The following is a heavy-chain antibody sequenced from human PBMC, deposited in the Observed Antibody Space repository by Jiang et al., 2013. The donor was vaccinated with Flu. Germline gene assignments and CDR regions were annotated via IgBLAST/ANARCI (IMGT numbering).Heavy chain of an antibody. CDR2: IYYTEST. J-gene: IGHJ4*02. D-gene: IGHD3-16*02. CDR3: ASTADYVWGSYRL. Sequence: GLVKPSETLSLTCTVSGTSISTFYWSWIRQPPGKGLEWIGHIYYTESTSHNPSLGSRVTISADTPKNQFSLKVRSVTAADTAVYYCASTADYVWGSYRLWGQGTLVTVSS. CDR1: GTSISTFY. V-gene: IGHV4-59*08.